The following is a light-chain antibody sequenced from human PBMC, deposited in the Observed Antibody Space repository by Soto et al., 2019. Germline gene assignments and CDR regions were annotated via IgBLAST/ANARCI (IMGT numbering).Light chain of an antibody. CDR3: TSYTTTGTGV. CDR1: SSDVGGYNY. Sequence: QSALTQPASVSGSPGQSITISCTGTSSDVGGYNYVSWYQQHPGKAPKLMIYNVNDRPSGVSNRFSGSKSGNTASLTISGLQAEDGADYYCTSYTTTGTGVFGGGTKLTVL. V-gene: IGLV2-14*01. J-gene: IGLJ3*02. CDR2: NVN.